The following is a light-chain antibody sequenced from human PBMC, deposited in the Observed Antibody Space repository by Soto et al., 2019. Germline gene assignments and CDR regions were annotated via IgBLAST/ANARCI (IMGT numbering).Light chain of an antibody. V-gene: IGKV1-39*01. CDR3: LQHNSYPRA. CDR2: AAS. Sequence: DIQMTQTPSSLSASVADRDTITCRPSQSISSYLDWYQQKPGKAPKLLIYAASSLQSGVPSRFSGSGSGTDFTLTISSLQPEDFATYYCLQHNSYPRAFGQGTKVDIK. CDR1: QSISSY. J-gene: IGKJ1*01.